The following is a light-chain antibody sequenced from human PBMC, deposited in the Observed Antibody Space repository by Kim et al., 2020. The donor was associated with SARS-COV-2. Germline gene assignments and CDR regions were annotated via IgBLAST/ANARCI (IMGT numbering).Light chain of an antibody. J-gene: IGKJ4*01. V-gene: IGKV3-11*01. CDR3: QQRISWPLT. CDR2: DTD. Sequence: EIVLTQSPATLSLSPGERATLSCRASQSVRNYLAWYRQKPGQAPTLLIYDTDNRATGIPTRFSGSGSGTDFTLSISNLDPEDFAVYYCQQRISWPLTFGGGTKLEI. CDR1: QSVRNY.